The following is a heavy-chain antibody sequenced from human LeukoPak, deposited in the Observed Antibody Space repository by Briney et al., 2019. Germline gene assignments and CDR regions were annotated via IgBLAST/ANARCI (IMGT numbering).Heavy chain of an antibody. D-gene: IGHD3-22*01. CDR2: IIPIFGTA. CDR1: GGTFSSYA. V-gene: IGHV1-69*05. CDR3: ARAPYYYDSSGYDPNEYYYYMDV. Sequence: ASVKVSCKASGGTFSSYAISWVRQAPGQGLEWMGGIIPIFGTANYAQKFQGRVTITTDESTSTAYMELSSLRSEDTAVYYCARAPYYYDSSGYDPNEYYYYMDVWGNGTTVTVSS. J-gene: IGHJ6*03.